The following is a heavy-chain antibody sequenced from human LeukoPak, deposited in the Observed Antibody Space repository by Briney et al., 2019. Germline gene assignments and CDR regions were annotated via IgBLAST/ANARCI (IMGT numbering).Heavy chain of an antibody. CDR1: GGSIASGSYY. V-gene: IGHV4-61*02. CDR2: VYINGNT. D-gene: IGHD2-21*01. Sequence: SETLSLTFTVSGGSIASGSYYWTWIRQSAGGGLEWIGRVYINGNTNSNPSLRSRLAISVDTSQNQFSLDLSSVTAADTAVYYCARGSCGVDCPGYNWFDPWGQGILVTVSS. J-gene: IGHJ5*02. CDR3: ARGSCGVDCPGYNWFDP.